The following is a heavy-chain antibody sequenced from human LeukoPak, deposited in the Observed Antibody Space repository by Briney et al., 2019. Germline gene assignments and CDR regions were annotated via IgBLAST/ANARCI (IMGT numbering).Heavy chain of an antibody. CDR2: ISGSGGST. CDR3: AKKRPKGGIAVAGSLYFDY. V-gene: IGHV3-23*01. D-gene: IGHD6-19*01. CDR1: GFTFSSYA. J-gene: IGHJ4*02. Sequence: GGSLRFSCAASGFTFSSYAMSWVRQAPGKGLEWVSAISGSGGSTYYADSVKGRFTISRDNSKNTLYLQMNSLRAEDTAVYYCAKKRPKGGIAVAGSLYFDYWGQGTLVTVSS.